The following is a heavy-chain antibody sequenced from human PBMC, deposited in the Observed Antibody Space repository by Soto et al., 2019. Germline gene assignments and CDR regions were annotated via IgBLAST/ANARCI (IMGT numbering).Heavy chain of an antibody. CDR3: ARTSAAGKYYYGMDV. Sequence: PGESLKISCKGSGYSFSTYWIAWVRQMPGKGLEWMGIIYPADSNTRYSPSFQGQVTISADKSISTAYLQWSSLKASDTAMYYCARTSAAGKYYYGMDVWGQGTTVTVSS. J-gene: IGHJ6*02. V-gene: IGHV5-51*01. CDR2: IYPADSNT. D-gene: IGHD6-13*01. CDR1: GYSFSTYW.